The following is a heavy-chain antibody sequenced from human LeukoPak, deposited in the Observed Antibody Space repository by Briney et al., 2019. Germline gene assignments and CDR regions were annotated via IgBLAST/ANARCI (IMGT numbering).Heavy chain of an antibody. V-gene: IGHV3-23*01. CDR3: AKDKIVGDGRWDFDY. J-gene: IGHJ4*02. Sequence: GRPLRLSCVGSGFSFNKYTASWVRQAPGKGLEWVAGMTGGGATYHADSVKGRFVISRDNSKNTVYLQMNSLRAEDTALYFCAKDKIVGDGRWDFDYWGQGTLVTVSS. D-gene: IGHD3-10*01. CDR1: GFSFNKYT. CDR2: MTGGGAT.